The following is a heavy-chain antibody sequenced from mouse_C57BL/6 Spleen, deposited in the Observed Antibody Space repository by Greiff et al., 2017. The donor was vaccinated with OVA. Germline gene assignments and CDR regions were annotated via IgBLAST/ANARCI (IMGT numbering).Heavy chain of an antibody. V-gene: IGHV5-4*01. Sequence: DVKLVESGGGLVKPGGSLKLSCAASGFTFSSYAMSWVRQTPEKRLEWVATISDGGSYTYYPDNVKGRFTISRDNAKNNLYLQMSHLKSEDTAMYYCARDHHYGSSYDAMDYWGQGTSVTVSS. CDR2: ISDGGSYT. D-gene: IGHD1-1*01. CDR3: ARDHHYGSSYDAMDY. J-gene: IGHJ4*01. CDR1: GFTFSSYA.